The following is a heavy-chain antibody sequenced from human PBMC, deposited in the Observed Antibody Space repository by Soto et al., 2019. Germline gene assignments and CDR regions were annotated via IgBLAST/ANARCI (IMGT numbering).Heavy chain of an antibody. CDR1: GGTFSSYA. D-gene: IGHD5-12*01. CDR3: SSSGIVATITSDDAFDI. J-gene: IGHJ3*02. V-gene: IGHV1-69*12. Sequence: QVQLVQSGAEVKKPGSSVKVSCKASGGTFSSYAISWVRQAPGQGRAWLGGIIPIFGTANYAQKFQGRVTITADEYTSTAYMELSSLRSEDTAVYYCSSSGIVATITSDDAFDIWGQGTMVTVSS. CDR2: IIPIFGTA.